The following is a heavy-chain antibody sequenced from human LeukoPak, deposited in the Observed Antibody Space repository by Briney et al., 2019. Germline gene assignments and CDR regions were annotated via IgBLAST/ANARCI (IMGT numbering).Heavy chain of an antibody. D-gene: IGHD3-22*01. CDR1: GGSISSYY. V-gene: IGHV4-59*13. Sequence: SETLSLTCTVSGGSISSYYWSWIRQPPGKGLEWIGYVYYSGSTTYNPSLKSRVTISVDTPKNQFSLKLSSVTAADTAVYYCARAPYTSGFYFFDPWGQGTLVTVSS. J-gene: IGHJ5*02. CDR3: ARAPYTSGFYFFDP. CDR2: VYYSGST.